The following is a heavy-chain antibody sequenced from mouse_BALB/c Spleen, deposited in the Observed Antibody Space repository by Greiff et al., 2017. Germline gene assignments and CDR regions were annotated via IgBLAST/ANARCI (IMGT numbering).Heavy chain of an antibody. Sequence: QVQLKESGPGLVQPSQCLSITCTVSGFSLTSYGVHWVRQSPGKGLEWLGVIWSGGSTDYNAAFISRLSISKDNSKSQVFFKMNSLQADDTAIYYCARNNLLRFNMDYWGQGTTLTVSS. J-gene: IGHJ4*01. CDR1: GFSLTSYG. CDR3: ARNNLLRFNMDY. D-gene: IGHD1-1*01. CDR2: IWSGGST. V-gene: IGHV2-4-1*01.